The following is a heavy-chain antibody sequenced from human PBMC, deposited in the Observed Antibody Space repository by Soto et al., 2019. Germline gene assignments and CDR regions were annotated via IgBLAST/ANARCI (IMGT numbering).Heavy chain of an antibody. CDR2: IYYNGDT. Sequence: SETLSLTCSVSGGSISSSSYNWDGIRQPPGKGREWSGTIYYNGDTDYKPSLMSRATISVDASDYQFSLKLSSVTASDTSIYYCARFSGNAFDMWGHGTMVTVSS. J-gene: IGHJ3*02. CDR1: GGSISSSSYN. CDR3: ARFSGNAFDM. V-gene: IGHV4-39*01.